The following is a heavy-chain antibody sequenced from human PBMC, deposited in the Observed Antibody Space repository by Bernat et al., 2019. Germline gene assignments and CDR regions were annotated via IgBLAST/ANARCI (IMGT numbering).Heavy chain of an antibody. D-gene: IGHD6-13*01. J-gene: IGHJ4*02. V-gene: IGHV1-2*06. CDR1: AYTFTGYY. Sequence: QVQLVQSGAEVKKPGASVRVSCKASAYTFTGYYMHWVRQAPGQGLEWMGRIIPDSGGTRYAQEFQGRVTMTRDTSISTAYMELSRLRSDDTAVYYCARCPPGYSSSWNDYWGQGTLVTVSS. CDR3: ARCPPGYSSSWNDY. CDR2: IIPDSGGT.